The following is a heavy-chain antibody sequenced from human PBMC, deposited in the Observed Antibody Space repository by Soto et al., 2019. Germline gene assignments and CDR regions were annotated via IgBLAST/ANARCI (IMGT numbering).Heavy chain of an antibody. D-gene: IGHD2-2*01. Sequence: QVQLQQWGAGLLKPSETLSLTCAVYGGSFSGYYWSWIRQPPGKGLEWIGEINHSGSTNYNPSLKSRVTISVDTSKNQFSLKLSSVTAADTAVYYCARGRGVLTRSVRARDYCSSTSCYRNYYYYGMDVWGQGTTVTVSS. V-gene: IGHV4-34*01. CDR1: GGSFSGYY. CDR3: ARGRGVLTRSVRARDYCSSTSCYRNYYYYGMDV. CDR2: INHSGST. J-gene: IGHJ6*02.